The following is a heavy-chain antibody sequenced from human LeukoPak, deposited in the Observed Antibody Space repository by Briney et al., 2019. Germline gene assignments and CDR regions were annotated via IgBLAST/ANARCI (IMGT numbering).Heavy chain of an antibody. CDR1: GGSISSSSYY. V-gene: IGHV4-39*07. Sequence: PSETLSLTCTVSGGSISSSSYYWGWIRQPPGKGLEWIGSIYHSGSTYYNPSLKSRVTISVDTSKNQFSLKLSSVTAADTAVYYCAATYSSGWYLAFDIWGQGTMVTVSS. CDR3: AATYSSGWYLAFDI. J-gene: IGHJ3*02. D-gene: IGHD6-19*01. CDR2: IYHSGST.